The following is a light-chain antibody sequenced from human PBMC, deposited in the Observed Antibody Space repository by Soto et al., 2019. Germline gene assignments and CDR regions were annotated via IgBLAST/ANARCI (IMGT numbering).Light chain of an antibody. CDR2: VSS. Sequence: EIVMTQSPATLSVSPGERATLSCRASQSVSSNLAWYQQKPGQAPRLLIYVSSTRATGIQDRFRGSGSGTDFTLTISSLQSEDFAVYYCQQYNNWPPYTFGQGTKLEIK. CDR3: QQYNNWPPYT. J-gene: IGKJ2*01. CDR1: QSVSSN. V-gene: IGKV3-15*01.